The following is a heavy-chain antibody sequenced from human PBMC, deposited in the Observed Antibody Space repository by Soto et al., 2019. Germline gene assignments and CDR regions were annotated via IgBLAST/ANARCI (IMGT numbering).Heavy chain of an antibody. D-gene: IGHD3-16*02. CDR3: ARIIAASGTGFDY. CDR2: IYPGDSDT. Sequence: GQSLKISCKASGYTLINYWIAWVRQKPGKGLEWMGMIYPGDSDTRYSPSFQGQVTISADKSINTAYLQWSSLEASDTAVYYCARIIAASGTGFDYWGQGTLVTVSS. V-gene: IGHV5-51*01. CDR1: GYTLINYW. J-gene: IGHJ4*02.